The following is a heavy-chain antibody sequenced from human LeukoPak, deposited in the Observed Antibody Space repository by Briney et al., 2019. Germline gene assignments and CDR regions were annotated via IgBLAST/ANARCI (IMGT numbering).Heavy chain of an antibody. CDR1: GFTFGTYA. D-gene: IGHD4-17*01. Sequence: GGSLRLSCAASGFTFGTYAMHWVRQAPGKGLEWVSMTSYHGRKKLYAASVKGRFSISRDNAENTLYLQMTSLRPDDTAVYYCARVASLSVTHYYYYGMDVWGPGTTVSVSS. CDR3: ARVASLSVTHYYYYGMDV. V-gene: IGHV3-30*04. J-gene: IGHJ6*02. CDR2: TSYHGRKK.